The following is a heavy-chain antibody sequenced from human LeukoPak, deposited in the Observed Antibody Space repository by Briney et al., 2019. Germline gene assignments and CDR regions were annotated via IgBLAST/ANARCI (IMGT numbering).Heavy chain of an antibody. CDR2: IKQDGSEK. CDR1: GFTFSNYG. V-gene: IGHV3-7*01. Sequence: PGGSLRLSCAASGFTFSNYGMHWVRQAPGKGLEWVANIKQDGSEKYYVDSVKGRFTISRDNAKNSLYLQMNSLRAEDTAVYYCARGFTMVRGVIIRDYWGQGTLVTVSS. D-gene: IGHD3-10*01. CDR3: ARGFTMVRGVIIRDY. J-gene: IGHJ4*02.